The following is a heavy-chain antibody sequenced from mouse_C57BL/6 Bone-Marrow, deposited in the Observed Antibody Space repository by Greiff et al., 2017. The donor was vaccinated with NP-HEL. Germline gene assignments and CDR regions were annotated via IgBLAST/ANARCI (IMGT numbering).Heavy chain of an antibody. D-gene: IGHD1-1*01. J-gene: IGHJ2*01. V-gene: IGHV5-9-1*02. Sequence: EVMLVESGEGLVKPGGSLKLSCAASGFTFSSYAMSWVRQTPEKRLEWVAYISSGGDYIYYVDTVKGRFTISRDNARNTLYLQMSSLKSEDTAMYYCTTSTRYYGSIFDYWGQGTTLTVSS. CDR3: TTSTRYYGSIFDY. CDR2: ISSGGDYI. CDR1: GFTFSSYA.